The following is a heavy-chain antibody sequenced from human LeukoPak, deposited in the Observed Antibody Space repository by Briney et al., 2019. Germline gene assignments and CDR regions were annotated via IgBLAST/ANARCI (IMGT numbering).Heavy chain of an antibody. CDR2: INPSGGST. CDR3: AGDSTPTYYSGTYYFEY. Sequence: APVKVSCKASGYTFASYYMHWVRQAPGQGLEWMGIINPSGGSTTYAQKFQGRVTMTRDTSTSTVYMELSSLRSEDTAVYYCAGDSTPTYYSGTYYFEYWGQGTLVTVSS. D-gene: IGHD1-26*01. V-gene: IGHV1-46*01. CDR1: GYTFASYY. J-gene: IGHJ4*02.